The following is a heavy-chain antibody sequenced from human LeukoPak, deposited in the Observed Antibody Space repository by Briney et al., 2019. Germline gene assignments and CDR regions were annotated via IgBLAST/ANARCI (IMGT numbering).Heavy chain of an antibody. D-gene: IGHD3-22*01. CDR2: IKQDGSEK. CDR3: ASSRYDSSGYYYY. CDR1: GFTFSSYW. Sequence: GGSLRLSCAASGFTFSSYWMSWVRQAPGKGLEWEANIKQDGSEKYYVDSVKGRFTISRDNAKNSLYLQMNSLRAEDTAVYYCASSRYDSSGYYYYWGQGTLVTVSS. J-gene: IGHJ4*02. V-gene: IGHV3-7*01.